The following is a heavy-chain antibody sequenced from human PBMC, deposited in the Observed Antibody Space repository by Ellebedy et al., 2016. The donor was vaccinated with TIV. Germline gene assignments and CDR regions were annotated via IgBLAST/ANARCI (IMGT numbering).Heavy chain of an antibody. J-gene: IGHJ5*02. D-gene: IGHD2-15*01. CDR1: GGSLGSYT. Sequence: AASVKVSCKASGGSLGSYTIAWVRQAPGQGLQWMGGIIPIFGTPAYVQKFRGRVTITADESTSTAYMELSSLSSDDTAVYYCAKVEYCDGGSCYSDYWFDPWGQGTLVIVSS. CDR2: IIPIFGTP. CDR3: AKVEYCDGGSCYSDYWFDP. V-gene: IGHV1-69*13.